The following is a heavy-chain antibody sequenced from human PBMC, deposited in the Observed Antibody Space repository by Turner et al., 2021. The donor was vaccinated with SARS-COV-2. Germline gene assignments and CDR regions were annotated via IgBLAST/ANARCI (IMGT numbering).Heavy chain of an antibody. CDR2: ISSSGGTT. D-gene: IGHD3-10*01. Sequence: EVQLLESGGGLVPPGGSLRLPCAASGFTFSNSAMGWVREAPGKGLEWVSTISSSGGTTYYADSVKGRFTISRDKSKNTLYLQMNSLRAGDTALYFCANVGSYFFDYWGQGTLVTVSS. J-gene: IGHJ4*02. CDR1: GFTFSNSA. CDR3: ANVGSYFFDY. V-gene: IGHV3-23*01.